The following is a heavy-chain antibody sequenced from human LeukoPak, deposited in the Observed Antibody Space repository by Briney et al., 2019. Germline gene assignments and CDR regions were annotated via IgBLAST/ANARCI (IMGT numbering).Heavy chain of an antibody. D-gene: IGHD6-19*01. CDR1: GFTFSNYA. J-gene: IGHJ6*03. V-gene: IGHV3-30*04. Sequence: GGSLRLSCAASGFTFSNYALHWVRQAPGKGLEWVAVISYDGSNKYYADSVKGRFTISRDNSKNTLYLQMNSLRAEDTAVYYCARDGASGYSSGWNTYYYYYMDVWGKGTTVTISS. CDR2: ISYDGSNK. CDR3: ARDGASGYSSGWNTYYYYYMDV.